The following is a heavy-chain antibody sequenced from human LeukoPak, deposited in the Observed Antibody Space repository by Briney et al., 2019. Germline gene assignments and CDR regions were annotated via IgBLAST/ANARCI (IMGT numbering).Heavy chain of an antibody. CDR2: INHSGST. V-gene: IGHV4-34*01. J-gene: IGHJ6*04. Sequence: SETLSLTCAVYNASFSEYYWSWFRQSPGKGLEWIGEINHSGSTNYNPSLKTRVTISIDTSKNQFTLRLSSVTAADTAVYYCARPQNFLGYSGMDVWSKGTSITVSS. D-gene: IGHD2/OR15-2a*01. CDR1: NASFSEYY. CDR3: ARPQNFLGYSGMDV.